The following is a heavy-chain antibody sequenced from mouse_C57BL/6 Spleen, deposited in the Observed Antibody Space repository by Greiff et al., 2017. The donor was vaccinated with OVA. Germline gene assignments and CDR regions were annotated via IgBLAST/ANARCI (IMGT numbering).Heavy chain of an antibody. CDR2: IDPETGGT. D-gene: IGHD1-1*01. V-gene: IGHV1-15*01. CDR1: GYTFTDYE. J-gene: IGHJ2*01. Sequence: ESGAELVRPGASVTLSCKASGYTFTDYEMHWVKQTPVHGLEWIGAIDPETGGTAYNQKFKGKAILTADKSSSTAYMELRSLTSEDSAVYYCTRSRYYGSSPYFDYWGQGTTLTVSS. CDR3: TRSRYYGSSPYFDY.